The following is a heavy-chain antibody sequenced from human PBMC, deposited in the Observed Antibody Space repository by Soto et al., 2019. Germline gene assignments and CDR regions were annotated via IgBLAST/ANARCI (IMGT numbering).Heavy chain of an antibody. D-gene: IGHD3-16*02. Sequence: GGSLSLSCAASGFTFSSYAMSWVRQAPGKGLEWVSAISGSGGSTYYADSVKGRFTISRDNSKNTLYLQMNSLRAEDTAVYYCAKYDDYIWGSYRSYYFDYWGQGTRGTVSS. J-gene: IGHJ4*02. CDR1: GFTFSSYA. CDR3: AKYDDYIWGSYRSYYFDY. CDR2: ISGSGGST. V-gene: IGHV3-23*01.